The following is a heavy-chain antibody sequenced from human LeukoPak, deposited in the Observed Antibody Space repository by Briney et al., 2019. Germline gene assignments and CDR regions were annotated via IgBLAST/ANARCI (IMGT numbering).Heavy chain of an antibody. Sequence: QTGGSLRLSCAASGFTFSGYGMSWVRQAPGKGLEWVSAISGSGGSTYYADSVKGRFTISRDNSKNTLYLQMNSLRAEDTAVYYCARGGRGHYYYGSGSWFNWGQGTLVTVSS. J-gene: IGHJ4*02. D-gene: IGHD3-10*01. CDR3: ARGGRGHYYYGSGSWFN. CDR1: GFTFSGYG. V-gene: IGHV3-23*01. CDR2: ISGSGGST.